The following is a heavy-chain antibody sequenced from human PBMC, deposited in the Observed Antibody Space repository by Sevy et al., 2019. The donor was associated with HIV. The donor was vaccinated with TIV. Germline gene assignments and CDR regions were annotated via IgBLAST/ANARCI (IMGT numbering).Heavy chain of an antibody. J-gene: IGHJ6*02. Sequence: GGSLRLSCAASGFTFSDYYMSWIRQAPGKGLEWVSYISSSGSTIYYADSVKGGFTISRENAKNSLYQQRNSLIAEDTAVYYCARDPATGYDYYGMDVWGQGTTVTVSS. D-gene: IGHD5-12*01. V-gene: IGHV3-11*01. CDR2: ISSSGSTI. CDR3: ARDPATGYDYYGMDV. CDR1: GFTFSDYY.